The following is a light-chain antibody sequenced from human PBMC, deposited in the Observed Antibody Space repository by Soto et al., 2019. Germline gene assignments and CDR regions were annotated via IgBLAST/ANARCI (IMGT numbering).Light chain of an antibody. Sequence: QTVVTQEPSFSVSPGGTVTLTCGLSSDSVSTSYYPSWYQQTPGQAPRTLIYSTNSRSSGVPDRFSGSILGNKAALTITGAQADDESDYYCVLYMGSGIWVFGGGTKVTVL. CDR2: STN. CDR1: SDSVSTSYY. V-gene: IGLV8-61*01. CDR3: VLYMGSGIWV. J-gene: IGLJ3*02.